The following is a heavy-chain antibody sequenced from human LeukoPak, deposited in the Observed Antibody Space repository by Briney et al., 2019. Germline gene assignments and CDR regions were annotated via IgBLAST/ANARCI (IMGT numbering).Heavy chain of an antibody. CDR1: GFTVSSNY. D-gene: IGHD2-15*01. V-gene: IGHV3-53*01. CDR3: AKEGVAVVVADTRYGMDV. J-gene: IGHJ6*02. Sequence: GGSLRLSCAASGFTVSSNYMSWVRQAPGKGLEWVSIIYRGGNTYYADSVKGRFTISRDNSKNTLNLQMNSLRVEDTAVYYCAKEGVAVVVADTRYGMDVWGQGTTVTVSS. CDR2: IYRGGNT.